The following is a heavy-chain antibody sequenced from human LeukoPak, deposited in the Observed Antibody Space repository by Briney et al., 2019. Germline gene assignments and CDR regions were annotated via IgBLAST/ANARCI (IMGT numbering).Heavy chain of an antibody. Sequence: GGSLRLSCAASGTTVISKYMSWVRQAPGKGLEWVSIIYSGGNTFYADSVKGGFTISRDNSKNTLYLQMNSLRAEDTAVYYCARDSGTGGVTFDYWGQGTLVTVSS. CDR2: IYSGGNT. CDR3: ARDSGTGGVTFDY. D-gene: IGHD3-16*01. CDR1: GTTVISKY. V-gene: IGHV3-66*01. J-gene: IGHJ4*02.